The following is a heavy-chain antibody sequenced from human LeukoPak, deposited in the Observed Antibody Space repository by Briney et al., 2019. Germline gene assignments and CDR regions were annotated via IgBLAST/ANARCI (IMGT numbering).Heavy chain of an antibody. V-gene: IGHV3-11*04. J-gene: IGHJ4*02. CDR2: ISSSGSSV. Sequence: GGSLRLSCAASGFTFSDYFMSWIRQAPGKGLEWISYISSSGSSVYYADSVKGRFSISRDNAKNTLYLQMNSLRAEDTAVYYCAALDHGHDYWGQGTLVTVSS. CDR3: AALDHGHDY. CDR1: GFTFSDYF.